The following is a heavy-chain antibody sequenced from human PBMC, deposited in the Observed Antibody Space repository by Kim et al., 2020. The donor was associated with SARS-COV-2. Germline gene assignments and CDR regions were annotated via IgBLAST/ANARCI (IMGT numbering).Heavy chain of an antibody. V-gene: IGHV3-21*01. J-gene: IGHJ4*02. CDR1: GFTFSSYS. CDR2: ISSSSSYI. Sequence: GGSLRLSCAASGFTFSSYSMNWVRQAPGKGLEWVSSISSSSSYIYYADSVKGRFTISRDNAKNSLYLQMNSLRAEDTAVYYCAREVCSRGSCSFDYWGQGTLVTVSS. D-gene: IGHD2-15*01. CDR3: AREVCSRGSCSFDY.